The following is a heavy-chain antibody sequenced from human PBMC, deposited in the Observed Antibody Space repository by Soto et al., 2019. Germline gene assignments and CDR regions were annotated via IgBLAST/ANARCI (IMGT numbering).Heavy chain of an antibody. V-gene: IGHV1-69*13. CDR2: IIPIFGTA. CDR1: GGTFSSYA. CDR3: AREPETGNPHNWFDP. J-gene: IGHJ5*02. Sequence: SVKVSCKASGGTFSSYAISWVRQAPGQGLEWMGGIIPIFGTANYAQKFQGRVTITADESTSTAYMELSSLRSEDTAVYYCAREPETGNPHNWFDPWGQGTLVTVSS. D-gene: IGHD1-1*01.